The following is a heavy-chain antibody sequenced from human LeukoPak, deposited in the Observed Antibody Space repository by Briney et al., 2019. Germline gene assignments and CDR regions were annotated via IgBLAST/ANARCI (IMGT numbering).Heavy chain of an antibody. CDR1: GGSISSSSYY. Sequence: ASETLSLTCTVSGGSISSSSYYWGWIRQPPGKGLEWIGSIYYSGSTYYNPSLKSRVTISVDTSKNQFSLKLSSVTAADTAVYYCARDSSPRAMVAKAHSYYYYYMDVWGKGTTVTISS. J-gene: IGHJ6*03. D-gene: IGHD5-18*01. V-gene: IGHV4-39*07. CDR2: IYYSGST. CDR3: ARDSSPRAMVAKAHSYYYYYMDV.